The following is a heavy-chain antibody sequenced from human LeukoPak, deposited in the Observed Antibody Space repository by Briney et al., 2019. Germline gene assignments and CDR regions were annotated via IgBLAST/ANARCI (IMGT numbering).Heavy chain of an antibody. V-gene: IGHV4-34*01. CDR2: INHSGST. CDR3: ARARVDIVVVVAASNWFDP. CDR1: GGSISSYY. D-gene: IGHD2-15*01. Sequence: SETLSLTCTVSGGSISSYYWSWIRQPPGKGLEWIGEINHSGSTNYNPSLKSRVTISVDTSKNQFSLKLSSVTAADTAVYYCARARVDIVVVVAASNWFDPWGQGTLVTVSS. J-gene: IGHJ5*02.